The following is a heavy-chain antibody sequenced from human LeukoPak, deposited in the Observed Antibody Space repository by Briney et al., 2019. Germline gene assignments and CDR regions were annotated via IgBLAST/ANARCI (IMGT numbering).Heavy chain of an antibody. CDR3: AKTSGQGYYFDY. Sequence: GGSLRRSCAASGFTFSSYAMSWVRQAPGKGLEWVSAISGSGGSTYYADSVKGRFTISRDNSKNTLYLQMNSLRAEDTAVYYCAKTSGQGYYFDYWGQGTLVTVSS. V-gene: IGHV3-23*01. D-gene: IGHD2-15*01. CDR2: ISGSGGST. CDR1: GFTFSSYA. J-gene: IGHJ4*02.